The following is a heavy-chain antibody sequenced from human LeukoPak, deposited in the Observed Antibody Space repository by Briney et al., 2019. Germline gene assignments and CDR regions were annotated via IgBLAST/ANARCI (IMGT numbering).Heavy chain of an antibody. Sequence: GASVKVSCKASGYTFTGHYIHWVRQAPGQGLEWMGWINPKNAGTNYAQKFQGRVTMTRDTSTGTAYMELSRLRSDDTAVYYCAKTLYIAAAPGGFDYWGQGTLVIVSS. CDR1: GYTFTGHY. D-gene: IGHD6-13*01. V-gene: IGHV1-2*02. CDR2: INPKNAGT. CDR3: AKTLYIAAAPGGFDY. J-gene: IGHJ4*02.